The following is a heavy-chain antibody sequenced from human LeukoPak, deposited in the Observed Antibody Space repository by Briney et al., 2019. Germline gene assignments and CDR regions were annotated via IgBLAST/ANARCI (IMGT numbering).Heavy chain of an antibody. D-gene: IGHD5-24*01. CDR2: ISGSGGST. V-gene: IGHV3-23*01. CDR1: GFTFSSYG. CDR3: VRGNKGTWLQLGLYYFDY. J-gene: IGHJ4*02. Sequence: GGTLRLSCAASGFTFSSYGMSWVRQAPGKGLEWVSAISGSGGSTYYADSVKGRFTISRDNSKNTLYLQMNSLRAEDTAVYYCVRGNKGTWLQLGLYYFDYWGQGTLVTVSS.